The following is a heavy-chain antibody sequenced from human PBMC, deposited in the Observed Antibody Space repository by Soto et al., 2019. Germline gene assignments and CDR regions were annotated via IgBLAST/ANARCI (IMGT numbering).Heavy chain of an antibody. D-gene: IGHD6-19*01. Sequence: ASVKVSCKASGYTFTSYAMHWVRQAPGQRLEWMGWINAGNGNTKYSQKFQGRVTITRDTSASTAYMELSSLRSEDTAVYYCARGPIAVAGTLWFDPWGQGTLVTVSS. J-gene: IGHJ5*02. V-gene: IGHV1-3*01. CDR3: ARGPIAVAGTLWFDP. CDR2: INAGNGNT. CDR1: GYTFTSYA.